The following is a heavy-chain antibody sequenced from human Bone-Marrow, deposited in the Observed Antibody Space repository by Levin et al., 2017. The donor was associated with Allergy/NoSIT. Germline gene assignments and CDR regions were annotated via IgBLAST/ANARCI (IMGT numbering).Heavy chain of an antibody. J-gene: IGHJ3*02. CDR1: GFTFSSYS. CDR3: AREYSSTNGTAFDI. Sequence: GGSLRLSCAASGFTFSSYSMNWVRQAPGKGLEWVSCISTSSYTHYADSVKGRFTSSKGNAKNSLYLQMNSLRAEDTAVYYCAREYSSTNGTAFDIWCQGTMVTVSS. V-gene: IGHV3-21*01. D-gene: IGHD6-13*01. CDR2: ISTSSYT.